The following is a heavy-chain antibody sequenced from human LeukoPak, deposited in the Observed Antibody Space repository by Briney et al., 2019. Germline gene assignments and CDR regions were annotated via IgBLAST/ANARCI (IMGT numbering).Heavy chain of an antibody. D-gene: IGHD3-22*01. CDR2: ISSSGGTI. V-gene: IGHV3-11*04. CDR1: GFTFSDYY. CDR3: ARDRAPYDSSGYYYEFDY. J-gene: IGHJ4*02. Sequence: PGGSLRLSCAASGFTFSDYYMSWIRQAPGKGLEWVSYISSSGGTIYYADSVKGRFTISRDNAKNSLYLQMNSLRAEDTAVYYCARDRAPYDSSGYYYEFDYWGQGTLVTVSS.